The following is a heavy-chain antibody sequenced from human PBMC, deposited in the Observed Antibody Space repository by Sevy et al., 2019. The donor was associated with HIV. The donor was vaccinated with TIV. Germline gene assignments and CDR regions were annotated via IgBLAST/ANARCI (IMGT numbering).Heavy chain of an antibody. V-gene: IGHV3-23*01. D-gene: IGHD3-22*01. CDR3: ANDSSGYYSFDY. Sequence: GGSLRLSCAASGFTFSSYAMSWVRQAPGKGLEWDSAISGRGGSTYYADSVKGRFTISRDNSKNTLYLQMNSLRAEDTAVYYSANDSSGYYSFDYWGQGTLVTVSS. J-gene: IGHJ4*02. CDR1: GFTFSSYA. CDR2: ISGRGGST.